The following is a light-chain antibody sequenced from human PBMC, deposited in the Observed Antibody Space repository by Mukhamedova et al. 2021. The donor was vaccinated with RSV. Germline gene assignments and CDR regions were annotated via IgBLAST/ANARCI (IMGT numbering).Light chain of an antibody. CDR3: QQASSPIT. CDR2: DAS. J-gene: IGKJ3*01. CDR1: QGISLW. Sequence: RASQGISLWLAWYQQRPGQAPKLLIYDASTLQSGVPSRFSGGGSGAEFTLTINHLQPEDFATYYCQQASSPITFGPGTKVDRK. V-gene: IGKV1-12*01.